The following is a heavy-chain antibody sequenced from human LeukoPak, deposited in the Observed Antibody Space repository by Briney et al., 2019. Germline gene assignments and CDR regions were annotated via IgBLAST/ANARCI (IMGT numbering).Heavy chain of an antibody. CDR1: GFTFSSYA. J-gene: IGHJ4*02. CDR3: ARGGYSYGYFDY. D-gene: IGHD5-18*01. Sequence: GRSLRLSCAASGFTFSSYAMHWVRQAPGKGLEYVSAISSNGGSTYYANSVKGRFTISRDNSKNTLYLQMGSLRAEDMAVYYCARGGYSYGYFDYWGQGTLVTVSS. V-gene: IGHV3-64*01. CDR2: ISSNGGST.